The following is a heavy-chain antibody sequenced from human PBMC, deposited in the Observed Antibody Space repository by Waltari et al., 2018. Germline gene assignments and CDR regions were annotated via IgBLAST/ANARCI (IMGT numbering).Heavy chain of an antibody. Sequence: QVQLQESGPGLVKPSETLSLTCAVSGYSISSGYYWGWIRQPPGKGLEWIGSIYHSGSTYYNPSLKSRVTISVDTSKNQFSLKLSSVTAADTAVYYCARDGGATDYYDSSGYYDAFDIWGQGTMVTVSS. V-gene: IGHV4-38-2*02. D-gene: IGHD3-22*01. CDR1: GYSISSGYY. J-gene: IGHJ3*02. CDR2: IYHSGST. CDR3: ARDGGATDYYDSSGYYDAFDI.